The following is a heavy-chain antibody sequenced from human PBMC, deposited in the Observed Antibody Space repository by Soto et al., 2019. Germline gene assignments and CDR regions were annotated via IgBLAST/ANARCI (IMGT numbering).Heavy chain of an antibody. J-gene: IGHJ3*01. CDR3: VRDLARPVGSLVNDAFNG. D-gene: IGHD1-26*01. CDR2: IWYDGSTK. Sequence: QIQLVESGGGVVQPGTSLRLSCAASGLNFRNCGMHWVRQAPGKGLEWVSVIWYDGSTKYYADSVMGRFTISRDTYGSTLFLQMDSLRAEDMSLYYCVRDLARPVGSLVNDAFNGWGQGTMVTVSS. V-gene: IGHV3-33*01. CDR1: GLNFRNCG.